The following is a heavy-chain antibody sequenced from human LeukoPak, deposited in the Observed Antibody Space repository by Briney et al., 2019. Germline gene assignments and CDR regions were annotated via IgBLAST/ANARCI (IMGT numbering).Heavy chain of an antibody. D-gene: IGHD5-12*01. V-gene: IGHV4-34*01. CDR1: GGSFSGYY. CDR2: INHSGST. J-gene: IGHJ4*02. CDR3: ARGKGYGPIFDY. Sequence: SGTLSLTCAVYGGSFSGYYWSWIRQPPGKGLEWIGEINHSGSTNYNPSLKSRVTISVDTSKNQFSLKLSSVTAADTAVYYCARGKGYGPIFDYWGQGTLVTVSS.